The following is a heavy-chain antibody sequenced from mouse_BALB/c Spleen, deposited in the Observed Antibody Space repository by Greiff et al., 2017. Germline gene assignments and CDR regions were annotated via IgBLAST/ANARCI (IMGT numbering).Heavy chain of an antibody. Sequence: LQQPGSELVRPGASVKLSCKASGYTFTSYWMHWVKQRPGQGLEWIGNIYPGSGSTNYVEKFKSKATLTVDTSSSTAYMQLSSLTSEDSAVYYCTRSGYYFDYWGQGTTLTVSS. CDR2: IYPGSGST. V-gene: IGHV1S22*01. CDR3: TRSGYYFDY. J-gene: IGHJ2*01. D-gene: IGHD2-2*01. CDR1: GYTFTSYW.